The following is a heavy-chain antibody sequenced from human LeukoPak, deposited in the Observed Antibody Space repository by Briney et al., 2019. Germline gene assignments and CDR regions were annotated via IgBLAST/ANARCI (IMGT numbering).Heavy chain of an antibody. CDR2: IYYSGST. CDR3: ARGRSGHGGLDY. V-gene: IGHV4-59*01. J-gene: IGHJ4*02. Sequence: SETLSLTCSVSDDSITMYYWNWIRQPPGKGLEWIGYIYYSGSTAYNPSLKSRLTISLDTSKNQFSLKLNSVTAADTAVYYCARGRSGHGGLDYWGQGTLVTVSS. D-gene: IGHD3-10*01. CDR1: DDSITMYY.